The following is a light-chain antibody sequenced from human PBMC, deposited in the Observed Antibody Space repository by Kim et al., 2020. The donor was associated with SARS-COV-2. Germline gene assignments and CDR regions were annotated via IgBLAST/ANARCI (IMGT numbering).Light chain of an antibody. CDR2: RNN. V-gene: IGLV1-47*01. CDR3: APWDDSLSGVL. CDR1: SSTIESKS. J-gene: IGLJ2*01. Sequence: QREPIRCSGISSTIESKSVYWYQQLPGTAPKLLIYRNNQRPSGVPDRFSGSKSGTSASLAITGLRSEDEADYYCAPWDDSLSGVLFGGGTQLTVL.